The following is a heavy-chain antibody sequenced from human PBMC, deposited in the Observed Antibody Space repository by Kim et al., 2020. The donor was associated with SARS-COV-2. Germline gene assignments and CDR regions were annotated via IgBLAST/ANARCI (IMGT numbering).Heavy chain of an antibody. CDR1: GFTFSSYA. CDR3: ARVPRITMVRGVNALDS. V-gene: IGHV3-23*01. Sequence: GGSLRLSCAASGFTFSSYAMSWVRQAPGKGLEWVSAISGSGGSTYCADSVKGRFTISRDNSKNTLYLQMNSLRAEDTAVYYCARVPRITMVRGVNALDSWGQGTLVTVSS. D-gene: IGHD3-10*01. CDR2: ISGSGGST. J-gene: IGHJ4*02.